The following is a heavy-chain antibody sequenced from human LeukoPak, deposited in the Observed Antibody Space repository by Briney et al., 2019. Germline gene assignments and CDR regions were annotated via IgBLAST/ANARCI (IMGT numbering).Heavy chain of an antibody. CDR2: IYTSGST. D-gene: IGHD2-2*01. Sequence: SEILSLTCTVSGGSISSGSYYWSWIRQPAGKGLEWIGRIYTSGSTNYNPSLKSRVTISVDTSKNQFSLKLSSVTAADTAVYYCARDQEAYCSSTSCYEYYYYMDVWGKGTTVTISS. V-gene: IGHV4-61*02. CDR3: ARDQEAYCSSTSCYEYYYYMDV. J-gene: IGHJ6*03. CDR1: GGSISSGSYY.